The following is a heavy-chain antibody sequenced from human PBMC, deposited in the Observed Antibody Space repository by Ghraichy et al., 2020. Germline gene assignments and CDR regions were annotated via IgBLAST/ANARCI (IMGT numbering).Heavy chain of an antibody. V-gene: IGHV4-59*08. D-gene: IGHD1-26*01. Sequence: SETLSLTCTVSGGSIRSYYWTWLRQPPGKGLEWIGLIYYTGSTSYNPSLTSRVAISLDSSKNQLSLKMSSVTAADTAVYYCASLKVGDNWFDPWGQGTLVTVSS. CDR3: ASLKVGDNWFDP. J-gene: IGHJ5*02. CDR2: IYYTGST. CDR1: GGSIRSYY.